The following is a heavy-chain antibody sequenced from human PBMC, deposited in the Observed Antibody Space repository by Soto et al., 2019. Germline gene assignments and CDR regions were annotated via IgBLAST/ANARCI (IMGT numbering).Heavy chain of an antibody. CDR2: INPNSGGT. CDR3: ARIRDYDILTGYPTNDAFDV. D-gene: IGHD3-9*01. J-gene: IGHJ3*01. CDR1: GYTFTGYY. V-gene: IGHV1-2*04. Sequence: QVQLVQSGAEVKKPGASVKVSCKASGYTFTGYYMHWVRQAPGQGLEWMGWINPNSGGTNYAQKVQGWVTMTRDTSISTAYMELSRLRSDDTAVYYCARIRDYDILTGYPTNDAFDVWGQGTMVTVSS.